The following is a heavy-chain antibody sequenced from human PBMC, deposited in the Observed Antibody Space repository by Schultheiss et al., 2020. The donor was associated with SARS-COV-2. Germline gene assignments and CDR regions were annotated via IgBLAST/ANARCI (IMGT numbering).Heavy chain of an antibody. CDR1: GFTFSSYA. J-gene: IGHJ4*02. D-gene: IGHD3-10*01. CDR2: ISSSSSYI. V-gene: IGHV3-21*01. CDR3: ARAGWLAPIDY. Sequence: GGSLRLSCAASGFTFSSYAMHWVRQAPGKGLEWVSSISSSSSYIYYADSVKGRFTISRDNSKNTLYLQMNSLRAEDTAVYYCARAGWLAPIDYWGQGTLVTVSS.